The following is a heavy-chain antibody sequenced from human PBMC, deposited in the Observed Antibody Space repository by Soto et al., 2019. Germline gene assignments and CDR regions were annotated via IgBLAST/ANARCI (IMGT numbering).Heavy chain of an antibody. J-gene: IGHJ6*02. V-gene: IGHV1-8*01. CDR1: GYTFTSYD. CDR2: MNPNSGNT. D-gene: IGHD3-3*01. Sequence: ASVKVSCKASGYTFTSYDINWVRQATGQGLEWMGWMNPNSGNTGYAQKFQGRVTRTRNTSISTAYMELSSLRSEDTAVYYCARGFKYYDFWSGYYVYYYYGMDVWGQGTTLTVSS. CDR3: ARGFKYYDFWSGYYVYYYYGMDV.